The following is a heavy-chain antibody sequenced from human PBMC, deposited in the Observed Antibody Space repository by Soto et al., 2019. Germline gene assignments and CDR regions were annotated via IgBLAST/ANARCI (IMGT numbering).Heavy chain of an antibody. CDR2: INHSGST. V-gene: IGHV4-34*01. J-gene: IGHJ6*02. Sequence: SETLSLSCAVYGGSFSGYYWSWIRQPPGKGLEWIGEINHSGSTNYNPSLKSRVTISVDTSKNQFSLKLSSVTAADTAVYYCARGRSGMATIKSFGASYYYYGMDVWGQGTTVTVSS. CDR3: ARGRSGMATIKSFGASYYYYGMDV. CDR1: GGSFSGYY. D-gene: IGHD3-10*01.